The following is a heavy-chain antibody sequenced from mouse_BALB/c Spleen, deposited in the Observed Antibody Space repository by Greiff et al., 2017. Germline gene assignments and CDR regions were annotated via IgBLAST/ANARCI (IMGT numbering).Heavy chain of an antibody. D-gene: IGHD1-1*01. CDR1: GFSLTSYG. Sequence: VMLVESGPGLVQPSQSLSITCTVSGFSLTSYGVHWVRQSPGKGLEWLGVIWSGGSTDYNAAFISRLSISKDNSKSQVFFKMNSLQANDTAIYYCARNRITSMDDWGQGTSVTVSS. J-gene: IGHJ4*01. CDR3: ARNRITSMDD. CDR2: IWSGGST. V-gene: IGHV2-2*02.